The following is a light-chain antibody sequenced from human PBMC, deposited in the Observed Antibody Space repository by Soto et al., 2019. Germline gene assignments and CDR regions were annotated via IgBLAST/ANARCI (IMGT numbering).Light chain of an antibody. V-gene: IGKV3D-20*01. CDR2: DAS. J-gene: IGKJ3*01. CDR3: QQYGSSPFT. Sequence: EIVLTQSPATLSLSPGERATLSCGASQRVSSSHLAWYQQKPGLAPRLLIYDASRRTTGIPDRFSGSGSGTDFTITISRLEPEDFAVYYCQQYGSSPFTFGPGTKVDIK. CDR1: QRVSSSH.